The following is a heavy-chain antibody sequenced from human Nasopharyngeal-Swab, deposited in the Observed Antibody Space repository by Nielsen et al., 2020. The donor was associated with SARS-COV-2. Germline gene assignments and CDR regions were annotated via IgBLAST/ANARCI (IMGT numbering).Heavy chain of an antibody. CDR3: ARGGGYSYGYWDY. V-gene: IGHV4-59*01. D-gene: IGHD5-18*01. J-gene: IGHJ4*02. CDR2: IYYSGST. Sequence: WIRQLPGKGLEWIGYIYYSGSTNYNPSLKSRVTISVDTSKNQFSLKLSSVTAADTAVYYCARGGGYSYGYWDYWGQGTLVTVSS.